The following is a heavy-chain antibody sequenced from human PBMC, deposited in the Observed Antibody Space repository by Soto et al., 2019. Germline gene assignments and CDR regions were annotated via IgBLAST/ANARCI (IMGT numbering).Heavy chain of an antibody. CDR3: AKNARAFGRTGYRGDY. V-gene: IGHV3-30*18. J-gene: IGHJ4*02. Sequence: PGGSLRLSCAASVFTCSSYGMHWVRQAPGKGLEWVAVISYDGSNKYYADSVKGRFTISRDNSKNTLYLQMNSLRAEDTAVYYCAKNARAFGRTGYRGDYWGQGTLVTVSS. CDR2: ISYDGSNK. CDR1: VFTCSSYG. D-gene: IGHD3-9*01.